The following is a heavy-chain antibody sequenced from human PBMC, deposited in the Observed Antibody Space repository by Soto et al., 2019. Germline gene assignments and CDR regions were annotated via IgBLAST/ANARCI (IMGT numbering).Heavy chain of an antibody. D-gene: IGHD6-13*01. CDR3: ARERSSSWYGRDY. Sequence: GGSLRLSCAASGFTVSSNYMSWVRQAPGKGLEWVSVIYSGGSTYYADSVKGRFTISRDNSKNTLYLQMNSLRAEDTAVYYCARERSSSWYGRDYWGQGTLVTVSS. J-gene: IGHJ4*02. CDR2: IYSGGST. V-gene: IGHV3-53*01. CDR1: GFTVSSNY.